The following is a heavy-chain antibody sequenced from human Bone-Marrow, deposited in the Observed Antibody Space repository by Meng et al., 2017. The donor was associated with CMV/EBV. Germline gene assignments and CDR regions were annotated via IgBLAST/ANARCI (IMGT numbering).Heavy chain of an antibody. CDR1: GYTFTGYY. D-gene: IGHD3-3*01. CDR3: ARAPYDFWSGYYYPFDY. J-gene: IGHJ4*02. V-gene: IGHV1-2*02. Sequence: ASVKASCKASGYTFTGYYMHWVRQAPGQGLEWMGWINPNSGGTNYAQKFQGRVTMTRDTSISTAYMELSRLRSDDTAVYYCARAPYDFWSGYYYPFDYWGQGTLVTVSS. CDR2: INPNSGGT.